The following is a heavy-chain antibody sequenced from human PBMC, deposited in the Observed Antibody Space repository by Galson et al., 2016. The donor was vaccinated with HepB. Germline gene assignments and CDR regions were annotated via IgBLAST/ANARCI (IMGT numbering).Heavy chain of an antibody. CDR2: ITNIGGNT. CDR1: GFTFGNYV. J-gene: IGHJ4*02. V-gene: IGHV3-23*01. CDR3: AKVDCGGDCKRFDY. Sequence: SLRLSCAASGFTFGNYVMGWVRQAPGKGLEWVSSITNIGGNTYYADSVKGRFTISRDNSKNTLYLQMSSLRAEDTALYYCAKVDCGGDCKRFDYWGQGTLVTVSS. D-gene: IGHD2-21*02.